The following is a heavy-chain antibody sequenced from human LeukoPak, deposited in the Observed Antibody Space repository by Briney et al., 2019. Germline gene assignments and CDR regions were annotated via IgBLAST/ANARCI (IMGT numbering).Heavy chain of an antibody. J-gene: IGHJ6*02. D-gene: IGHD3-22*01. CDR1: GFTFSSYA. V-gene: IGHV3-21*01. CDR3: ARDGWLSGMDV. Sequence: KSGGSLRLSCSASGFTFSSYAMHWVRQAPGKGLEWVSSISSSSSYIYYADSVKGRFTISRDNAKNSLYLQMNSLRAEDTAVYYCARDGWLSGMDVWGQGTTVTVSS. CDR2: ISSSSSYI.